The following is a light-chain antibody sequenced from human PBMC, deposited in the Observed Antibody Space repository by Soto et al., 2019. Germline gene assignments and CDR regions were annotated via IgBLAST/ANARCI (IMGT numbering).Light chain of an antibody. CDR1: QSVSPW. J-gene: IGKJ1*01. Sequence: DIQMTQSPSTLSASVGDRVTITCRASQSVSPWLAWYQQKPGKAPDLLIYKVSTLESGVPSRFSGSGSGTEFTLTISSLQPDDSATSYCQHYNSYSTFGQGTKVEIK. CDR3: QHYNSYST. V-gene: IGKV1-5*03. CDR2: KVS.